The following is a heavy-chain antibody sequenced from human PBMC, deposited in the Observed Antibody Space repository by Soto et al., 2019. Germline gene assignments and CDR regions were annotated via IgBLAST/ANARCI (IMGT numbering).Heavy chain of an antibody. CDR2: IWYDGSNK. J-gene: IGHJ4*02. V-gene: IGHV3-33*01. CDR1: GFTFSSYG. CDR3: ARGRGGAAGDYFDY. Sequence: GGSLRLSCAASGFTFSSYGMHWVRQAPGKGLEWVAVIWYDGSNKYYADSVKGRFTISRDNSKNTLYLQMNSLRAEDTAVYYGARGRGGAAGDYFDYWGQGTLVTVSS. D-gene: IGHD6-13*01.